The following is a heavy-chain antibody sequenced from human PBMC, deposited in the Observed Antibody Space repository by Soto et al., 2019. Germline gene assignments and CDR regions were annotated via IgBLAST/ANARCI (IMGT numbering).Heavy chain of an antibody. CDR1: GGTFSSYA. CDR3: ARNRGSRFLEWLSSDY. D-gene: IGHD3-3*01. Sequence: SVKVSCKASGGTFSSYAISWVRQAPGQGLEWMGGIIPIFGTANYAQKFQGRVTITADESTSTAYMELSSLRSEDTAVYYCARNRGSRFLEWLSSDYWGQGTLVTVSS. CDR2: IIPIFGTA. J-gene: IGHJ4*02. V-gene: IGHV1-69*13.